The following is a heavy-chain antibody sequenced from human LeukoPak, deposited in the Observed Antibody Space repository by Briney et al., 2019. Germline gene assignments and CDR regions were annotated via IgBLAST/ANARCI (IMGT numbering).Heavy chain of an antibody. J-gene: IGHJ6*03. CDR3: ARETQELHTSSWGLYDSYYYMDV. V-gene: IGHV4-61*02. CDR2: ISTSGST. CDR1: GGSISSSTYS. D-gene: IGHD6-13*01. Sequence: SETLSLTCTVSGGSISSSTYSWTWIRQPAGKGLEWVGRISTSGSTKYNPSLQSRVTISLDTSKNHFSLRVNSVTAADTAVYYCARETQELHTSSWGLYDSYYYMDVWGKGTAVTVSS.